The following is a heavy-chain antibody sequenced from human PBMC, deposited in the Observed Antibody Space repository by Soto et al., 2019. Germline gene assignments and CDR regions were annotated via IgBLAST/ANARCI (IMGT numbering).Heavy chain of an antibody. D-gene: IGHD3-9*01. CDR3: AKSRYSSTWYGMDV. CDR1: GFTFSSYA. V-gene: IGHV3-23*01. Sequence: GGSLRLSFAASGFTFSSYAMNWFRQAPGKGLDWVSAVSGSGDSTYYGDSVKGLFTISRDNSKNTLYLQMNSLRAEDTAVYYCAKSRYSSTWYGMDVWGQGITVTVS. J-gene: IGHJ6*02. CDR2: VSGSGDST.